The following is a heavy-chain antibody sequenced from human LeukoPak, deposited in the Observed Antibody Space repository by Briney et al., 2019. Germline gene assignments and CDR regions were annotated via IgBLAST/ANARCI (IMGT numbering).Heavy chain of an antibody. Sequence: SETLSLTCTVSGGSISSSSYYWGWIRQPPGKGLEWIGSIYYSGSTYYNPSLKSRVTISVDTSKNQFSLKLSSVTAADTAVYYCARGGNYYDSSGYKSYFDYWGQGTLVTVSS. D-gene: IGHD3-22*01. V-gene: IGHV4-39*07. CDR3: ARGGNYYDSSGYKSYFDY. J-gene: IGHJ4*02. CDR2: IYYSGST. CDR1: GGSISSSSYY.